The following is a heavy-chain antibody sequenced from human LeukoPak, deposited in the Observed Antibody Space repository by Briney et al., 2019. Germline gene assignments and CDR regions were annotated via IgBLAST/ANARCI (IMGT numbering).Heavy chain of an antibody. CDR1: GLTFSSYA. D-gene: IGHD1-26*01. CDR2: ISGSGGST. Sequence: GGSLRLSCAVSGLTFSSYAMSWVCQAPGKGLEWVSAISGSGGSTYYADSVKGRFTISRDNSKNTLYLQMNSLRAEDTALYYCAKVGSLGYYFDSWGQGALVTVSS. CDR3: AKVGSLGYYFDS. V-gene: IGHV3-23*01. J-gene: IGHJ4*02.